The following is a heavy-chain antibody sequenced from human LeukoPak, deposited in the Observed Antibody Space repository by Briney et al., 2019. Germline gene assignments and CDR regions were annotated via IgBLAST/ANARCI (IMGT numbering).Heavy chain of an antibody. CDR1: GDSVSSNSAA. D-gene: IGHD2-21*01. J-gene: IGHJ3*02. CDR3: CHSLSGRTGAFDI. CDR2: TYYRSKWYN. Sequence: SQTLSLTCAISGDSVSSNSAAWNWNRQSPSRGLEWLGRTYYRSKWYNDYAVSVKSRITINPDTSKNQFSLQLDSVTPEDTAVYYCCHSLSGRTGAFDIWGRGTVVTVSS. V-gene: IGHV6-1*01.